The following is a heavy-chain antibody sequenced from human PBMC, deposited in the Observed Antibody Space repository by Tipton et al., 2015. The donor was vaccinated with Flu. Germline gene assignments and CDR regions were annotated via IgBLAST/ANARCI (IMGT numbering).Heavy chain of an antibody. J-gene: IGHJ5*02. CDR2: INPGDGTT. CDR3: AKDLASAYNRAFDP. D-gene: IGHD1-1*01. CDR1: GYTFAAYY. Sequence: QLVQSGPEVKKPGASVKISCKASGYTFAAYYIHWVRQAPGQGLEWMGIINPGDGTTSYAQRFQGRVTMTRDRSTSTVYMEVRSLRSDDTADYYCAKDLASAYNRAFDPWGQGTLVTVSS. V-gene: IGHV1-46*01.